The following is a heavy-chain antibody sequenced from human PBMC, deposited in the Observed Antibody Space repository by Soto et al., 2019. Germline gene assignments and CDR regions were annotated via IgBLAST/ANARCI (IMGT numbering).Heavy chain of an antibody. CDR2: ISYDGSNK. J-gene: IGHJ6*02. CDR1: GFTFSSYG. CDR3: AKGAGWSGLGYYGMDV. D-gene: IGHD6-19*01. V-gene: IGHV3-30*18. Sequence: SLRLSCAASGFTFSSYGMHWVRLAPGKGLEWVAVISYDGSNKYYADSVKGRFTISRDNSKNTLYLQMNSLRAEDTAVYYCAKGAGWSGLGYYGMDVWGQGTTVTVSS.